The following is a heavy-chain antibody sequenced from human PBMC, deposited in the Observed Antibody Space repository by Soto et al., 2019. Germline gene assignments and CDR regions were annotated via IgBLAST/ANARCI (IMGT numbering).Heavy chain of an antibody. V-gene: IGHV3-74*01. D-gene: IGHD3-10*01. J-gene: IGHJ6*02. CDR3: ASDLSGRADV. CDR1: GFTFSSYW. CDR2: MNEDGGTT. Sequence: GGSLRLSCAASGFTFSSYWMHWARQAPGKGLVWVSRMNEDGGTTDYADSVKGRFTISRDNAKNTLYLQMNSLRVEDTAVYYCASDLSGRADVWGQGTTVTVSS.